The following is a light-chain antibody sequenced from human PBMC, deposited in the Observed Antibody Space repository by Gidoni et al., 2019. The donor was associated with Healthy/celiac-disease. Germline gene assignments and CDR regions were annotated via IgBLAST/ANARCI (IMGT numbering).Light chain of an antibody. Sequence: EIVLTQSPGTLSLSPGERATPSCRASQSVSSSYLARYQQKPGQAPRLLIYGASSRATGTPDRFSGSGSGTDFTLTISRLEPEDFAVYYCQQYGSSPTFGQGTKVEIK. CDR1: QSVSSSY. J-gene: IGKJ1*01. V-gene: IGKV3-20*01. CDR2: GAS. CDR3: QQYGSSPT.